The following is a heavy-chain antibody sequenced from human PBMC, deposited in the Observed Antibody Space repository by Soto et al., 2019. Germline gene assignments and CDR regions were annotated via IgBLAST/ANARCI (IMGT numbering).Heavy chain of an antibody. CDR3: VAGPIYGGKLLDY. V-gene: IGHV4-30-2*01. CDR1: GGSISCGGYS. J-gene: IGHJ4*02. Sequence: SETLSLTCAVSGGSISCGGYSWSWLRQPPGKGLEWIGYIYHSGSTYYNPSLKSRVTISVDRSKNQFSLKLSSVTAADTAVYYCVAGPIYGGKLLDYWGQGTLVTVSS. D-gene: IGHD4-17*01. CDR2: IYHSGST.